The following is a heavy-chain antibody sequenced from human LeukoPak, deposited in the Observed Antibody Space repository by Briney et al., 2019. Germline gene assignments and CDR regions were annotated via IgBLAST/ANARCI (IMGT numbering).Heavy chain of an antibody. CDR2: IYSAGGT. CDR1: GFTVSNNY. Sequence: GGSLRLSRAASGFTVSNNYMSWVRRAAGKGLEWVALIYSAGGTYYADSVKGRFTISRDNSKNTLHLQMNSLRAEDTAVYYCVRNSGELGAWGQGTLVTVSS. J-gene: IGHJ5*02. CDR3: VRNSGELGA. D-gene: IGHD2-21*01. V-gene: IGHV3-53*01.